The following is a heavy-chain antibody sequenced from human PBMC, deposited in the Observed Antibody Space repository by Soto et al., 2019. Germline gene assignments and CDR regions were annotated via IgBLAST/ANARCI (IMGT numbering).Heavy chain of an antibody. CDR1: GFIFNNFG. CDR3: ARGKGSRNTGDSFDY. V-gene: IGHV3-33*01. J-gene: IGHJ4*02. Sequence: VGSLRLSCAASGFIFNNFGMHWVRPAPGKGLEWVAVMWSNGVSKSNTDSVKGRITIPRDRSKNTLYLELNTLTVEDTALYFCARGKGSRNTGDSFDYWGPGTLVTVSS. D-gene: IGHD3-10*01. CDR2: MWSNGVSK.